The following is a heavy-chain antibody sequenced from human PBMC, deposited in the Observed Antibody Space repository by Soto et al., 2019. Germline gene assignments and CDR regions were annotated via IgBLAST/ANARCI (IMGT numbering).Heavy chain of an antibody. D-gene: IGHD3-10*01. CDR2: ISTYNGNT. Sequence: QVQLVQSGAEVKKPGASVKVSCKASGYTFTSYGISWVRQAPGQGLEWMGWISTYNGNTKYAQKLQGRVTMTTDTSASREYMERRSLRSDDTAVFYCAREMVGGVGSDYRGQGTLLAVSS. CDR3: AREMVGGVGSDY. V-gene: IGHV1-18*01. J-gene: IGHJ4*02. CDR1: GYTFTSYG.